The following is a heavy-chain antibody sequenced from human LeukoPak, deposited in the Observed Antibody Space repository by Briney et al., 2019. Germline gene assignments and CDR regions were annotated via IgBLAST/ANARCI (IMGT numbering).Heavy chain of an antibody. CDR2: MYYSGST. CDR1: GGSISSYY. Sequence: SETLSLTCTVSGGSISSYYWSWIRQPPGKGLEWIGCMYYSGSTNYNPSLKSRVTISVDTSKNQFSLNLSSVTAADTAVYYCARGIIAAALDYWGQGTLVTVSS. V-gene: IGHV4-59*01. J-gene: IGHJ4*02. CDR3: ARGIIAAALDY. D-gene: IGHD6-13*01.